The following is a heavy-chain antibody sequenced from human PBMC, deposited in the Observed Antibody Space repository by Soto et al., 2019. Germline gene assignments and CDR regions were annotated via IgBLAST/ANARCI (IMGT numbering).Heavy chain of an antibody. V-gene: IGHV1-8*01. J-gene: IGHJ6*02. CDR1: GYTFTSYD. Sequence: ASVKVSCKASGYTFTSYDINWVRQATGQGLEWMGWMNPNSGNTGYAQKFQERVTMTRNTSISTAYMELSSLRSEDTAVYYCAADRNYDFWSGSQNGMDVWGQGTTVTVSS. CDR2: MNPNSGNT. CDR3: AADRNYDFWSGSQNGMDV. D-gene: IGHD3-3*01.